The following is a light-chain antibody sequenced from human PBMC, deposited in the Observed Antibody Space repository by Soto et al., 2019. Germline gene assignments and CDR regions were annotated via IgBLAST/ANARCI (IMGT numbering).Light chain of an antibody. CDR3: QQYNSWLRT. CDR2: GAS. J-gene: IGKJ1*01. V-gene: IGKV3-15*01. CDR1: QSVSSS. Sequence: MTQSPSTLSVSLGERATLSCRASQSVSSSLAWYQQKPGKAPRVLIYGASSRETGIPARFSGSGSGTEFTLTISSLQSEDFAVYYCQQYNSWLRTFGQGTKVDIK.